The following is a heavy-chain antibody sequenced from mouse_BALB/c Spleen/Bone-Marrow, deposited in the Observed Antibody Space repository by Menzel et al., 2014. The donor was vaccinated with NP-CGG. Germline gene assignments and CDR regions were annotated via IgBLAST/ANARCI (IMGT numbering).Heavy chain of an antibody. J-gene: IGHJ1*01. CDR3: ASYRYGWYFDV. CDR1: GFNIKDTY. V-gene: IGHV14-3*02. Sequence: EVQLQQSGAELVKPGASVKLSCTASGFNIKDTYLHWVKQRPKQGLDWIGRIDPAIFTKYDPKFQGKATITADTSSNTAYLHLSSLTSEDTAVYYCASYRYGWYFDVWGAGTTVPVSS. D-gene: IGHD2-14*01. CDR2: IDPAIFT.